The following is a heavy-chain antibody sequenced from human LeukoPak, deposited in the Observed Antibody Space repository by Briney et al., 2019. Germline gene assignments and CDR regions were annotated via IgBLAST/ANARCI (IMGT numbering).Heavy chain of an antibody. CDR3: TRQRGLRSLYDY. CDR2: IKSKTDGGTT. V-gene: IGHV3-15*01. Sequence: GGSLRLSCAASGFTFSNAWMSWVRQAPGKGLEWVGRIKSKTDGGTTDYAAPVKGRFTISRDDSKNTLYLQMNSLKTEDTAVYDCTRQRGLRSLYDYWGQGTLVTFSS. J-gene: IGHJ4*02. CDR1: GFTFSNAW. D-gene: IGHD3-16*01.